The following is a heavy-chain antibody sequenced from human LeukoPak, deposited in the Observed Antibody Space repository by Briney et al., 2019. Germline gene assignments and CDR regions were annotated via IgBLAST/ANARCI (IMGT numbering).Heavy chain of an antibody. D-gene: IGHD3-22*01. V-gene: IGHV4-31*03. CDR3: ARATEYYDSSGYYPADAFDI. CDR2: IYYSGST. CDR1: GGSISSGGCY. J-gene: IGHJ3*02. Sequence: SETLSLTCTVSGGSISSGGCYWSWIRQHPGKGLEWIGYIYYSGSTYYNPSLKSRVTISVDTSKNQFSLKLSSVTAADTAVYYCARATEYYDSSGYYPADAFDIWGQGTMVTVSS.